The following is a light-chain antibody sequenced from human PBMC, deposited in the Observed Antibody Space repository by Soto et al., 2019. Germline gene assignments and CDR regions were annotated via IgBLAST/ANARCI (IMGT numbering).Light chain of an antibody. CDR1: QSISNW. V-gene: IGKV1-5*01. CDR3: QHYNSFSLT. J-gene: IGKJ1*01. Sequence: EIQMTQSPSSLSASVGDRVIVTCRASQSISNWLAWYQQKPGKAPKLLIYDASTLEGGVPSRFRGSGSGTEFTLTINNLQTDDFAPYYCQHYNSFSLTFGPGTKVDI. CDR2: DAS.